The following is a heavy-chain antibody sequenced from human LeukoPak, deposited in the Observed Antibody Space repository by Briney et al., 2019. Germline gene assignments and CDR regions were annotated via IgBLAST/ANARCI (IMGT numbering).Heavy chain of an antibody. CDR2: ISSSSSYI. Sequence: GGSLRLSCAASGFTFSSYSMNWVRQAPGKGLEWVSPISSSSSYIYYADSVKGRFTISRDNAKNSLYLQMNSLRAEDTAVYYCARGRVLRFLEWSNTGVAFDIWGQGTMVTVSS. CDR1: GFTFSSYS. V-gene: IGHV3-21*01. J-gene: IGHJ3*02. D-gene: IGHD3-3*01. CDR3: ARGRVLRFLEWSNTGVAFDI.